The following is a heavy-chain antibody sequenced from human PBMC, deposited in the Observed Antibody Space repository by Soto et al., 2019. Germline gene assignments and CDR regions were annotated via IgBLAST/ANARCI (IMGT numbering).Heavy chain of an antibody. Sequence: SETLSLTCTVSGGSISSYYWSWIRQPPGKGLEWIGYIYYSGSTNYNPSLKSRVTISVDTSKNQFSLKLSSVTAADTAVYYCARAAYGSGGYYYYYGMDVWGQGTTVTVS. CDR2: IYYSGST. CDR1: GGSISSYY. D-gene: IGHD3-10*01. V-gene: IGHV4-59*01. J-gene: IGHJ6*02. CDR3: ARAAYGSGGYYYYYGMDV.